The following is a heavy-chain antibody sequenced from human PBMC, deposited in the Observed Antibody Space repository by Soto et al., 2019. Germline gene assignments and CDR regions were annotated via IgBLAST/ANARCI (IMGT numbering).Heavy chain of an antibody. D-gene: IGHD2-15*01. CDR3: ARVYCSGGGCYGIDY. J-gene: IGHJ4*02. CDR1: GDTFTSYY. Sequence: QVQLVQSGAEVKKPGASVKISCKASGDTFTSYYMHWVRQAPGQGLEWMGIINPSGDKSNAQKFQGKATMPRDTSTSTVYMELSSLRSEDTAVYYCARVYCSGGGCYGIDYWGQGTLGTVAS. V-gene: IGHV1-46*01. CDR2: INPSGDK.